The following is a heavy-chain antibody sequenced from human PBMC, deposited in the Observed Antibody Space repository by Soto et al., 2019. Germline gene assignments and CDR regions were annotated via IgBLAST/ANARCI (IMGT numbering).Heavy chain of an antibody. D-gene: IGHD2-21*02. Sequence: TLSLTCAVYGDSFSGYYWSWIRQPPGKGLEWIGEINHSGSTNYNPSLKSRVTISVDTSKNQFSLKLSSVTAADTAVYYCARSIVVVTALDYWGQGTLVTGSS. J-gene: IGHJ4*02. CDR2: INHSGST. CDR3: ARSIVVVTALDY. V-gene: IGHV4-34*01. CDR1: GDSFSGYY.